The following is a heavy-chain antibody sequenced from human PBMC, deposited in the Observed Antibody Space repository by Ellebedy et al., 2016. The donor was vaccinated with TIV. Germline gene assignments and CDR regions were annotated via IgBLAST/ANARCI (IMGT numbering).Heavy chain of an antibody. D-gene: IGHD3-9*01. CDR3: ARYFDWPNAFDV. CDR2: INQSGST. V-gene: IGHV4-34*10. J-gene: IGHJ3*01. Sequence: GSLRLSXAVYGGSFSGYYWSWIRQPPGQGLEWIGEINQSGSTNYNPSLKSRVTMSVDTSKNQFSLKLSSVTAADTAVYYCARYFDWPNAFDVWGQGTMVTVSS. CDR1: GGSFSGYY.